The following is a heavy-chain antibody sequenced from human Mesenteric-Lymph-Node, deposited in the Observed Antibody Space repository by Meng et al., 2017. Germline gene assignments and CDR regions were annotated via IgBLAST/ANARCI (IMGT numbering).Heavy chain of an antibody. CDR3: ARVRRAYYDILTGSEAFDI. Sequence: KVSCKGSGYSFTSYWIGWVRQMPGKGLEWMGIIYPGDSDTRYSPSFQGQVTISADKSISTAYMELSRLRSDDTAVYYCARVRRAYYDILTGSEAFDIWGQGTMVTVSS. V-gene: IGHV5-51*01. CDR2: IYPGDSDT. J-gene: IGHJ3*02. CDR1: GYSFTSYW. D-gene: IGHD3-9*01.